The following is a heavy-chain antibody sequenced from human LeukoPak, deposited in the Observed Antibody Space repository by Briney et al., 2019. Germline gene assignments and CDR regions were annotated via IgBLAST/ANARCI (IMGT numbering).Heavy chain of an antibody. J-gene: IGHJ5*02. CDR2: ISSGADRT. D-gene: IGHD3-10*01. Sequence: GGSLRLSCAASGFMFRTYAMSWVRQAPGKGVESVSTISSGADRTYHADSVKGRFTISRDNSKNTLYLQMDSLRAEDTALYYCAKGGRWFETWGQGTLVTVSS. V-gene: IGHV3-23*01. CDR3: AKGGRWFET. CDR1: GFMFRTYA.